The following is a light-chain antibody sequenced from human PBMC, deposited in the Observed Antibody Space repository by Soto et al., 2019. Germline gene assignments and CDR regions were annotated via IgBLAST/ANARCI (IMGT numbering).Light chain of an antibody. CDR3: YSSTSSSPYV. V-gene: IGLV2-14*01. CDR2: DVS. CDR1: GSDVGRYNY. J-gene: IGLJ1*01. Sequence: QSALTQPASVSGSPGQSITISCTGTGSDVGRYNYVSWYQQHPGKAPKLMIYDVSNRPLGVSNRFSGSKSGNTASLTISGLQAEDEADYYCYSSTSSSPYVFGTGTKLTVL.